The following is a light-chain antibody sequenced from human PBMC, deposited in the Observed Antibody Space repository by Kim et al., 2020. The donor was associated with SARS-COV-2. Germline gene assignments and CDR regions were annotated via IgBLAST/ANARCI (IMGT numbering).Light chain of an antibody. CDR2: GAS. V-gene: IGKV3-15*01. CDR3: QQYEDWPPWT. CDR1: HRVSSN. J-gene: IGKJ1*01. Sequence: PGERAPPSCRPSHRVSSNVAWYQQKPGQAPRLLIFGASTRATGIPARFSGSGSGTEFTLTISSLQSEDLAVSHCQQYEDWPPWTFGQGTKVDIK.